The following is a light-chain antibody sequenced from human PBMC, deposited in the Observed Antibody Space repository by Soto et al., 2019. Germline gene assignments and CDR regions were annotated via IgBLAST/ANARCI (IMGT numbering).Light chain of an antibody. CDR1: SSDVGGYNY. Sequence: QSVLTQPPSASRSPGQSVTISCTGTSSDVGGYNYVSWYQQYPGRAPKLMIYEVTKRPSGVPDRFSGSKSGNTASLTVSGLQAEDEADCYCSSYAASNNFYFVFGGGTQLTVL. V-gene: IGLV2-8*02. J-gene: IGLJ3*02. CDR3: SSYAASNNFYFV. CDR2: EVT.